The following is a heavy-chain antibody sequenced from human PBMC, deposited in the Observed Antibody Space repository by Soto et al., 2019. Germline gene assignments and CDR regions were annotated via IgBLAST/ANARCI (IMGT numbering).Heavy chain of an antibody. D-gene: IGHD6-19*01. CDR3: AKATTNGGWFNPFDS. Sequence: GGSPRLFFAAPGFSFVNYAMNWVRQAPGKGLEWVSGLSGSGTSTYYADSVKGRLTISRDNSRDTLFLQMNSLTADDTAVYYCAKATTNGGWFNPFDSWGQGALVTVSS. CDR1: GFSFVNYA. V-gene: IGHV3-23*01. J-gene: IGHJ4*02. CDR2: LSGSGTST.